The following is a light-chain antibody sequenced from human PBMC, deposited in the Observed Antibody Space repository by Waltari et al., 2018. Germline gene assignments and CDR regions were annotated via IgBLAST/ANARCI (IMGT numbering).Light chain of an antibody. CDR2: RNK. CDR1: SNNVVNQG. Sequence: QAGLTQPPSVSKDLRQTATLTCTGDSNNVVNQGAAWLQHHQGHPPKLLSYRNKNRPAGISEGSSADRAGNTAFLTITGLQPEDEADYNCSACDSSLSGYVFGTVTRLTVL. J-gene: IGLJ1*01. CDR3: SACDSSLSGYV. V-gene: IGLV10-54*04.